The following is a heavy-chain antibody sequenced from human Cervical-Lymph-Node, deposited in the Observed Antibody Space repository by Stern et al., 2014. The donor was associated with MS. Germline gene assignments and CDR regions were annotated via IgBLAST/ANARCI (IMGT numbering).Heavy chain of an antibody. Sequence: EVQLVGSGGGLVKPGGSLRLSCAASGFTFSSYSMNWVRQAPGKGLEWVSSISSSSSYIYYADSVKVRFTISRDNAKNSLYLQMNSLRAEDTAVYYCARDSPSMAHFDYWGQGTLVTVSS. V-gene: IGHV3-21*01. CDR1: GFTFSSYS. CDR3: ARDSPSMAHFDY. CDR2: ISSSSSYI. J-gene: IGHJ4*02. D-gene: IGHD2/OR15-2a*01.